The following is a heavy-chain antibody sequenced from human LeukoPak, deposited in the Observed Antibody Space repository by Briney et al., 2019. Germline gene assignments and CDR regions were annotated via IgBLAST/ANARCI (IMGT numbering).Heavy chain of an antibody. CDR3: AVPGGTYYGSGSYPYDAFDI. CDR2: INPNSGGT. J-gene: IGHJ3*02. V-gene: IGHV1-2*02. D-gene: IGHD3-10*01. CDR1: GYTFTGYY. Sequence: GASVKVSCKASGYTFTGYYMHWVRQAPGQGLEWMGWINPNSGGTNYAQKFQGRVTMTRDTSISTAYMELSRLRSDDTAVYYCAVPGGTYYGSGSYPYDAFDIWGQGTMVTVSS.